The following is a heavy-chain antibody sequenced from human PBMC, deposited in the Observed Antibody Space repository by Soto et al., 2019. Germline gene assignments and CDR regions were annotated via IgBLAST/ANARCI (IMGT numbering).Heavy chain of an antibody. Sequence: QVQLQESGPGLVKPSETLSLTCTVSGGSISSYYWSWIRQPPGKGLEWIGYIYYSGSTNYNPSLKSRVTISVDTSKNQFSLKLSSVTAADTAVYYCARGDPLLWSGEKVYYGMDVWGQGTTVTVSS. CDR3: ARGDPLLWSGEKVYYGMDV. D-gene: IGHD3-10*01. V-gene: IGHV4-59*01. CDR2: IYYSGST. J-gene: IGHJ6*02. CDR1: GGSISSYY.